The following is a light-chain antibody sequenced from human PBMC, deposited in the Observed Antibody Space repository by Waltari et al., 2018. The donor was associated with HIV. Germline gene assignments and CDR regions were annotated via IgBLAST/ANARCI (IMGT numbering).Light chain of an antibody. V-gene: IGLV1-51*01. Sequence: QSVLTQPPSVSAAPGQKVTIPCSGSSSNLGNTYVSWYQQLPGTAPKLLIYDNNKRPSGMPDRFSGSKSGTSATLGITGLQTGDEADYYCGTWDSSLSAGVFGGGTKLTVL. J-gene: IGLJ3*02. CDR2: DNN. CDR1: SSNLGNTY. CDR3: GTWDSSLSAGV.